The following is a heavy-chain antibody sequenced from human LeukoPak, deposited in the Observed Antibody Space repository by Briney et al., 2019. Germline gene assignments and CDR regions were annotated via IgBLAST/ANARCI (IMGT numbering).Heavy chain of an antibody. CDR3: ASLAADYYYYGMDV. V-gene: IGHV4-59*01. CDR1: GGSISSYY. J-gene: IGHJ6*02. CDR2: IYYSGST. Sequence: SETLSLTCTVSGGSISSYYWSWIRQPPGKGLEWIGYIYYSGSTNYNPSLKSRVTISVDTSKNQFPLKLSSVTAADTAVYYCASLAADYYYYGMDVWGQGTTVTVSS. D-gene: IGHD6-19*01.